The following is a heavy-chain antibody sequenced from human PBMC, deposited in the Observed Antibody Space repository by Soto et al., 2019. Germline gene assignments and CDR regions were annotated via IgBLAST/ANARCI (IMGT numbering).Heavy chain of an antibody. Sequence: GASVKVSCKASGYTFTNYATHWVRQAPGQRLEWMGWINAGNGNTKYSQKFQGRVTITRDTSASTAYMALSSLRSEDTAVYYCARVSGYYLPDYWGQGTLVTVS. V-gene: IGHV1-3*01. CDR1: GYTFTNYA. J-gene: IGHJ4*02. D-gene: IGHD5-12*01. CDR2: INAGNGNT. CDR3: ARVSGYYLPDY.